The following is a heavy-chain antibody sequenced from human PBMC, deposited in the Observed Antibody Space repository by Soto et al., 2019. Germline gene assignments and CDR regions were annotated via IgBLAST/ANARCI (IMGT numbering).Heavy chain of an antibody. CDR2: IIPIFGTA. J-gene: IGHJ6*02. CDR1: GYTFTSYA. CDR3: AREFGPDGSSSNLYYYYYGMDV. V-gene: IGHV1-69*13. Sequence: GASVKVSCKASGYTFTSYAMHWVRQAPGQGLEWMGGIIPIFGTANYAQKFQGRVTITADESTSTAYMELSSLRSEDTAVYYCAREFGPDGSSSNLYYYYYGMDVWGQGTTVTVSS. D-gene: IGHD6-6*01.